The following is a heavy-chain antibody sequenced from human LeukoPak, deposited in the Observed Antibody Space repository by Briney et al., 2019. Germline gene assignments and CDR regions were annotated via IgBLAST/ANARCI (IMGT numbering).Heavy chain of an antibody. CDR2: ISTSSSYI. Sequence: GGSLRLSCAVSGFTFSSYSMNWVRQAPGKGLEWVSSISTSSSYIYYADSVKGRFIISRDNAKNSLYLQMNSLRAEDTAVYYCAKDHIVVVTAIPNFDYWGQGTLVTVSS. CDR3: AKDHIVVVTAIPNFDY. V-gene: IGHV3-21*04. D-gene: IGHD2-21*02. J-gene: IGHJ4*02. CDR1: GFTFSSYS.